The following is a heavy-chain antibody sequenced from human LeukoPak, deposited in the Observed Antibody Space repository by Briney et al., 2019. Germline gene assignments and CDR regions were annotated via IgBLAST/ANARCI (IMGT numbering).Heavy chain of an antibody. CDR1: GFTFSSYW. D-gene: IGHD3-22*01. CDR2: INTDGSST. J-gene: IGHJ3*02. CDR3: AKDDGYFDAFDI. Sequence: PGGSLRLSCAASGFTFSSYWMHWVRQAPGKGLVWVSRINTDGSSTSYADSVKGRFTISRDNAKNTLYLQMNSLRAEDTAVYYCAKDDGYFDAFDIWGQGTMVTVSS. V-gene: IGHV3-74*01.